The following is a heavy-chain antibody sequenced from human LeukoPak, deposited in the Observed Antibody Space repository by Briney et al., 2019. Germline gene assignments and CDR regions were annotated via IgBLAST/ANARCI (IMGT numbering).Heavy chain of an antibody. D-gene: IGHD3-22*01. V-gene: IGHV1-2*02. CDR1: GYTLTGFY. Sequence: ASVKVSCKASGYTLTGFYIHWVRQVPGQGVEGMGWINPRSGATNYAQTFQDRVTMTRDTSISTAYMQLSRLGFDDTAIYYCARRSVIVVITPQDDALDIWGQGTMVTVS. CDR2: INPRSGAT. CDR3: ARRSVIVVITPQDDALDI. J-gene: IGHJ3*02.